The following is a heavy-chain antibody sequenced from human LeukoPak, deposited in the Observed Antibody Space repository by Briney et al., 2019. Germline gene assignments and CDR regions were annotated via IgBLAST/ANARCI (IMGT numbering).Heavy chain of an antibody. V-gene: IGHV4-39*02. Sequence: SETLSLTCTVSGGSISSSSYYWGWIRQPPGKGLEWIGSIYYSGSTYYGPSLKSRATISVDTSKNHFSLKLSSVTAADTAVYYCARRATNWGSFDYWGQGNPVTVSS. CDR1: GGSISSSSYY. CDR3: ARRATNWGSFDY. CDR2: IYYSGST. D-gene: IGHD7-27*01. J-gene: IGHJ4*02.